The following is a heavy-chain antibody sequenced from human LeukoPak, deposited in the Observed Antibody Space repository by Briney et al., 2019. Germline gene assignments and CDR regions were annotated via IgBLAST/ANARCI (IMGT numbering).Heavy chain of an antibody. CDR2: INPDSGDT. CDR3: ARVLWGATAFDY. J-gene: IGHJ4*02. Sequence: ASVKVSCKASGYTFNGHYIHWVRQAPGQGLEWMGWINPDSGDTLYAQKFQGRVTVTRDTSISTAYMELSRLISDDTAVYYCARVLWGATAFDYWGQGTLVTVSS. D-gene: IGHD1-26*01. V-gene: IGHV1-2*02. CDR1: GYTFNGHY.